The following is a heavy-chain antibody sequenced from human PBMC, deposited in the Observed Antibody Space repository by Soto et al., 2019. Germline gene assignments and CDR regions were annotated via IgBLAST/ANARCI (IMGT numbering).Heavy chain of an antibody. Sequence: PGGSLRLSCAASGFTFRSYAMSWVRQAPGKGLEWVSAISGSGGSTYYADSVKGRFTISRDNSKNTLYLQMNSLRAEDTAVYYCAKDRGYYDSSGYYDFDYWGQGTLVTVSS. J-gene: IGHJ4*02. CDR3: AKDRGYYDSSGYYDFDY. CDR1: GFTFRSYA. D-gene: IGHD3-22*01. CDR2: ISGSGGST. V-gene: IGHV3-23*01.